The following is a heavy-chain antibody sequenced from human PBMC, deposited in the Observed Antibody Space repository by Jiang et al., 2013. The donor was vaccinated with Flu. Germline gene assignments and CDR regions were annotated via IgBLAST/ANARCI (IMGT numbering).Heavy chain of an antibody. J-gene: IGHJ6*02. D-gene: IGHD3-9*01. CDR2: INAGNGNT. Sequence: SVKVSCKASGYTFTSYAMHWVRQAPGQRLEWMGWINAGNGNTKYSQKFQGRVTITRDTSASTAYMELSSLRSEDTAVYYCARDRGHYDILTGYYYYYYGMDVWGQGTTVTVSS. CDR3: ARDRGHYDILTGYYYYYYGMDV. V-gene: IGHV1-3*01. CDR1: GYTFTSYA.